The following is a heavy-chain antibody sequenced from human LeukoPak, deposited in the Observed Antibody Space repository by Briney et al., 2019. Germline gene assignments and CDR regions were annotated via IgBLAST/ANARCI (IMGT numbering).Heavy chain of an antibody. D-gene: IGHD2-15*01. CDR1: GYTFTGHH. Sequence: GASVKVSCKASGYTFTGHHVHWVRQAPGQGLEWMGWIAPNSGGTMYAQKFQDRVTMTSDTSISTAYMELSGLRSDDTAVYFCAKEADIVSFDLWGRGTLVTVSS. V-gene: IGHV1-2*02. J-gene: IGHJ2*01. CDR2: IAPNSGGT. CDR3: AKEADIVSFDL.